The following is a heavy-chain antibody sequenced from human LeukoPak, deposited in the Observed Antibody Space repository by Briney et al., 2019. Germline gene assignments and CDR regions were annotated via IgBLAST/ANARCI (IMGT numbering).Heavy chain of an antibody. V-gene: IGHV3-48*01. J-gene: IGHJ4*02. D-gene: IGHD6-19*01. CDR1: GFTFNRNN. Sequence: PGGSLRLSCAASGFTFNRNNMNWVRQAPGKGREWVSYISSTSITMYYADSVKGRFTISRDNAKNSLYLQMNSLRADDTAVYYCARETILAVAGDFWGQGTLVTVSS. CDR2: ISSTSITM. CDR3: ARETILAVAGDF.